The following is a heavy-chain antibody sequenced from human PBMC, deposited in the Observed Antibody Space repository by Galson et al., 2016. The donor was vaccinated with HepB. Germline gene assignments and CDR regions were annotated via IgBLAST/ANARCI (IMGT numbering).Heavy chain of an antibody. J-gene: IGHJ6*02. CDR2: IYSGGST. CDR3: ARAPTGVLGYYTLDV. Sequence: SLRLSCAASGFTVSSNYMSWVRQAPGKGLEWVSVIYSGGSTYYADSVKGRFTISRDNSKNTLYLQMNSLRAEDTAVYYCARAPTGVLGYYTLDVWGQGTTVTVSS. CDR1: GFTVSSNY. D-gene: IGHD3-16*02. V-gene: IGHV3-53*01.